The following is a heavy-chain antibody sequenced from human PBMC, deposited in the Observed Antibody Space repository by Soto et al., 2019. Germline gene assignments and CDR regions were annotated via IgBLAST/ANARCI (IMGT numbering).Heavy chain of an antibody. CDR2: IRSKPNSYAT. CDR1: GFTFSGSA. Sequence: GGSLRLSCAASGFTFSGSAIHWVRQASGKGLEWIGRIRSKPNSYATAYAASVKGRFTISRDDSKNMAYLQMDSLKTEDTAVYYCARLDSEIVLAVAFDYWGQGTLVTVSS. D-gene: IGHD2-21*01. J-gene: IGHJ4*02. V-gene: IGHV3-73*01. CDR3: ARLDSEIVLAVAFDY.